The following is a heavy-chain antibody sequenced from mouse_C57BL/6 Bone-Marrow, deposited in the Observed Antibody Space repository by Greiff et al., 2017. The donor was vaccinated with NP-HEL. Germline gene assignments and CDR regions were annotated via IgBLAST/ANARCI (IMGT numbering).Heavy chain of an antibody. V-gene: IGHV1-82*01. CDR3: ARGFTTVPDV. J-gene: IGHJ1*03. CDR1: GYAFSSSW. D-gene: IGHD1-1*01. CDR2: IYPGDGDT. Sequence: VQLQQSGPELVKPGASVKISCKASGYAFSSSWMNWVKQRPGKGLEWIGRIYPGDGDTNYNGKFKGKATLTADKSSSTAYMQLSSLTSEDSAVYFCARGFTTVPDVWGTGTTVTVSS.